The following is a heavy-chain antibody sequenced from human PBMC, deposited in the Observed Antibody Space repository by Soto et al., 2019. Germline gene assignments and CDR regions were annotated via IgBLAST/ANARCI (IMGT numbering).Heavy chain of an antibody. J-gene: IGHJ6*02. V-gene: IGHV4-4*02. Sequence: SETLSLTCAVSGGSISSSNWWSWVRRPPGKGLEWIGEIYHSGSTNYNPSLKSRVTISVDKSKNQFSLKLSSVTAADTAVYYCARDRVSLALAGRRYGMDVPGQGTTVTLPS. CDR3: ARDRVSLALAGRRYGMDV. D-gene: IGHD6-19*01. CDR2: IYHSGST. CDR1: GGSISSSNW.